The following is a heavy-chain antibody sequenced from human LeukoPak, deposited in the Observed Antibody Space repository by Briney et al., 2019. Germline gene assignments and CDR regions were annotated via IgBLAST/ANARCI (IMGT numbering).Heavy chain of an antibody. V-gene: IGHV4-59*01. CDR1: GGSISSYY. CDR2: IYYSGST. CDR3: ARERRWQQPFDY. J-gene: IGHJ4*02. Sequence: SETLSLTCTVSGGSISSYYWSWIRQPPGKGLEWIGYIYYSGSTNYNPSLKSRVTISVDTSKNQFSLKLSSVTAADTAVYYCARERRWQQPFDYWGQGTLVTVSS. D-gene: IGHD6-13*01.